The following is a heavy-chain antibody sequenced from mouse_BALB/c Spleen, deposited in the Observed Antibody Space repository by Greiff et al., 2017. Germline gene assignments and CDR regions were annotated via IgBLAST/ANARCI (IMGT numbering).Heavy chain of an antibody. V-gene: IGHV1S29*02. CDR3: AREVGDYYGGGAMDY. CDR2: IHPYNGGT. D-gene: IGHD1-1*01. Sequence: VQLKESGPELVKPGASVKISCKASGYTFTDYNMHWVKQSHGKSLEWIGYIHPYNGGTGYNQKFKSKATLTVDNSSSTAYMELRSLTSEDSAVYYCAREVGDYYGGGAMDYWGQGTSVTVSS. J-gene: IGHJ4*01. CDR1: GYTFTDYN.